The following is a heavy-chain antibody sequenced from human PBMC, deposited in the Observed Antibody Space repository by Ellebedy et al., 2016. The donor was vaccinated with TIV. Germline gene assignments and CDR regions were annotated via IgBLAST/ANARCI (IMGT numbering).Heavy chain of an antibody. CDR3: ARRSAFDSSGYLPPDD. CDR1: GHSFTNSH. V-gene: IGHV5-10-1*01. J-gene: IGHJ4*02. Sequence: GESLKISCKGAGHSFTNSHINWVRQMPGKGLEWMGRIDPTDSYTNYSPSFQGHVTISADKSISTAYLQWSSLKASDTAFYYCARRSAFDSSGYLPPDDWGQGTLVTVSS. CDR2: IDPTDSYT. D-gene: IGHD3-22*01.